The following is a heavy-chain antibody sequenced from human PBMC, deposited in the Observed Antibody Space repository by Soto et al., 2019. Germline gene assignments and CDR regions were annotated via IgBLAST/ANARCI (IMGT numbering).Heavy chain of an antibody. D-gene: IGHD5-18*01. CDR1: GYTFASFW. CDR2: IYPDDSDT. J-gene: IGHJ4*02. Sequence: PGESLKISCRGSGYTFASFWIAWVRQMPGKGLEWMGIIYPDDSDTRYRPSFQGQVTISADKSISTAYLQWSSLKASDTAMYYCARQGQYNYGSNDYWGQGTLVTVSS. CDR3: ARQGQYNYGSNDY. V-gene: IGHV5-51*01.